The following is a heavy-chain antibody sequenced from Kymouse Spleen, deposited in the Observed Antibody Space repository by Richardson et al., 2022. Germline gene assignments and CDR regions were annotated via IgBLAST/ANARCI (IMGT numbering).Heavy chain of an antibody. CDR2: IKSKTDGGTT. V-gene: IGHV3-15*01. J-gene: IGHJ5*02. Sequence: EVQLVESGGGLVKPGGSLRLSCAASGFTFSNAWMSWVRQAPGKGLEWVGRIKSKTDGGTTDYAAPVKGRFTISRDDSKNTLYLQMNSLKTEDTAVYYCTTDSPIVVVPAAMNWFDPWGQGTLVTVSS. D-gene: IGHD2-2*02. CDR1: GFTFSNAW. CDR3: TTDSPIVVVPAAMNWFDP.